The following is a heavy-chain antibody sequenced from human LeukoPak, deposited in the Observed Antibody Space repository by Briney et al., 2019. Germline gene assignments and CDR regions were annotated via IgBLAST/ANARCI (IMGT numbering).Heavy chain of an antibody. Sequence: ASVKVSCKSSGYTFTSYDINWVRQATGQGLEWMGWMNPNSGNEGYAQNLQGRVTMTRNTSISTAYLELSSLRSEDTAVYYCARMEYYSDSGSPNWFDPWGQGTLVTVSS. CDR1: GYTFTSYD. CDR3: ARMEYYSDSGSPNWFDP. CDR2: MNPNSGNE. V-gene: IGHV1-8*01. D-gene: IGHD3-10*01. J-gene: IGHJ5*02.